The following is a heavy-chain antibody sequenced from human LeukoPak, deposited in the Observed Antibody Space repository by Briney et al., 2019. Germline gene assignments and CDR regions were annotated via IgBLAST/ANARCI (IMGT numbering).Heavy chain of an antibody. CDR3: ARNNGMDV. J-gene: IGHJ6*02. CDR1: GFALSSHW. V-gene: IGHV3-7*03. CDR2: VNRDGSET. Sequence: GGSLRLSCAASGFALSSHWMTWVRQVPGRGPEWVANVNRDGSETYYLDSMKGRFTISKDNAKNSLYLQMNSLRAEDTALYYCARNNGMDVWSQGTTVIVSS.